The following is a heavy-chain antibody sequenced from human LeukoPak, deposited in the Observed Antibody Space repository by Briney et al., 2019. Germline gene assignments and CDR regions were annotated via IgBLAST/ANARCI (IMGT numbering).Heavy chain of an antibody. Sequence: GRSLRLSCTASGFTFSSYGMHWVRQAPGKGLEWVAVILYDGSNKYYADSVKGRFTISRDNSKNTLYLQMNSLRAEDTAVYYCAKDDTELVYYYGMDVWGQGATVTVSS. D-gene: IGHD3-10*01. J-gene: IGHJ6*02. CDR3: AKDDTELVYYYGMDV. V-gene: IGHV3-30*18. CDR2: ILYDGSNK. CDR1: GFTFSSYG.